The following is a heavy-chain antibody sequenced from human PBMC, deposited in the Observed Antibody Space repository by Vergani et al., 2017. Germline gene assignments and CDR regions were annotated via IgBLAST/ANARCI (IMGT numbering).Heavy chain of an antibody. CDR3: YTDYHDY. CDR1: GFTFSSYA. CDR2: IRSKNDGGTA. J-gene: IGHJ4*02. V-gene: IGHV3-15*01. D-gene: IGHD2-2*02. Sequence: EVQVLESGGGLVQPGGSLRLSCAASGFTFSSYAMSWVRQAPGKGLEWIGRIRSKNDGGTADYAAPLKGRFTISRDDSKDSAFLLVNNLKTEDTAVYFCYTDYHDYWGQGTLVTVSS.